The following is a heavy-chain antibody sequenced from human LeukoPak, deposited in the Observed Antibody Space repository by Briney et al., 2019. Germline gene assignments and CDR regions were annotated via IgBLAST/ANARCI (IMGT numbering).Heavy chain of an antibody. CDR2: IIPIFGTA. Sequence: GASVKVSCKASGYTFTSYDISWVRQAPGQGLEWMGGIIPIFGTANYAQKFQGRVTITADKSTSTAYMELSSLRSEDTAVYYCARQTVTSPFYYYYYYMDVWGKGTTVTVSS. V-gene: IGHV1-69*06. CDR1: GYTFTSYD. CDR3: ARQTVTSPFYYYYYYMDV. D-gene: IGHD2-21*02. J-gene: IGHJ6*03.